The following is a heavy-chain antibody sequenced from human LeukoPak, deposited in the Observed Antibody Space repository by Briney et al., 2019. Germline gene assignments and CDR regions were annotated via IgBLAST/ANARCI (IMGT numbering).Heavy chain of an antibody. CDR1: GFTFSSYA. Sequence: GGSLRLSCAASGFTFSSYAMSWVRQAPGKGLEWVSAISGSGGSTYYADSVKDRFTISRDNSKNTLYLQMNSLRAEDTAVYYCAKVSGWGESQFDYWGQGTLVTVSS. CDR2: ISGSGGST. CDR3: AKVSGWGESQFDY. J-gene: IGHJ4*02. V-gene: IGHV3-23*01. D-gene: IGHD3-16*01.